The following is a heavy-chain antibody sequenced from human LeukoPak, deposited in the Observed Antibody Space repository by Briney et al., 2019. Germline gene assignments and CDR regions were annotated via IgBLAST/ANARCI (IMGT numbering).Heavy chain of an antibody. D-gene: IGHD3-9*01. Sequence: SGVSLRLSCAASGFTFSSYSMNWVRQAPGKGLEWVSSISSSSSYIYYADSVKGRFTISRDNAKNSLYLQMNSLRAEDTAVYYCASSYYDILTGYYRPGLFDYWGQGTLVTVSS. V-gene: IGHV3-21*01. CDR3: ASSYYDILTGYYRPGLFDY. CDR1: GFTFSSYS. CDR2: ISSSSSYI. J-gene: IGHJ4*02.